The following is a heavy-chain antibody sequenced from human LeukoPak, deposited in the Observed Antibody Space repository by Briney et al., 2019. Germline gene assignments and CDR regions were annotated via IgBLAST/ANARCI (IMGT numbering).Heavy chain of an antibody. Sequence: GGSLRLSCAASGFTPSSYWMTWVRQAPGKGLEWVANINQDGHAQYYVQSVRGRFTISRDNAKSSLYLQMNSLSVEDTGVYYCARNSYGSGSHDHWGQGTLVTVSS. CDR3: ARNSYGSGSHDH. D-gene: IGHD3-10*01. CDR2: INQDGHAQ. CDR1: GFTPSSYW. J-gene: IGHJ5*02. V-gene: IGHV3-7*01.